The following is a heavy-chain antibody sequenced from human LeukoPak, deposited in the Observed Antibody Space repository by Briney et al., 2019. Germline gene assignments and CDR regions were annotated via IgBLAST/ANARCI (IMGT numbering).Heavy chain of an antibody. J-gene: IGHJ3*02. CDR3: ARDLFWSGSDLAAFDI. CDR2: IKQGGIEK. V-gene: IGHV3-7*01. Sequence: QPGGSLRLSCAASGFTFSSYWMSWVRQAPGKGLEWVANIKQGGIEKYYVDSVKGRFTISRDNAKNSLYLQMNSLRAEDTAVYYCARDLFWSGSDLAAFDIWGQGTMVTVSA. CDR1: GFTFSSYW. D-gene: IGHD3-3*01.